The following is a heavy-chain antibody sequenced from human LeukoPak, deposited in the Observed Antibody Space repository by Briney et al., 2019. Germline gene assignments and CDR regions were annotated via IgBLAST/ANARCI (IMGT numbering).Heavy chain of an antibody. CDR3: ARVFRGVVTSNWFDP. CDR2: VYDNGNT. D-gene: IGHD2-21*02. CDR1: GGSITGHY. V-gene: IGHV4-59*11. Sequence: PSETLSLTCTVSGGSITGHYWTWIRQSPGKGRDWIGFVYDNGNTNYNSSLQSRVTMSVDTSTNQLSLKMTSVTAADTAIYYCARVFRGVVTSNWFDPWGEGTLVTVSS. J-gene: IGHJ5*02.